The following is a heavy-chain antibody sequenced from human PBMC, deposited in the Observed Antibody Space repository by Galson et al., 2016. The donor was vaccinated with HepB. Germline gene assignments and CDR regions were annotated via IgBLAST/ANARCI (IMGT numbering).Heavy chain of an antibody. D-gene: IGHD3-10*01. Sequence: QSGAEVKKPGASVKVSCKASGGTFSSFAINWVRQAPGQGLEWMGGIIPMFGTPNYAQKFRGRVTVTADESTTTAYMELSSLRSQDTAVYYCASHTRGQYDSGRYEFNYWGQGTLVTVSS. V-gene: IGHV1-69*13. J-gene: IGHJ4*02. CDR3: ASHTRGQYDSGRYEFNY. CDR2: IIPMFGTP. CDR1: GGTFSSFA.